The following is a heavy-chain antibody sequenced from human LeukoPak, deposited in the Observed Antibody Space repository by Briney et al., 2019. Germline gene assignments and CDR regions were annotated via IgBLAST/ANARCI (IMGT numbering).Heavy chain of an antibody. J-gene: IGHJ4*02. CDR1: GFTFDDYA. CDR2: ISWDGGST. CDR3: VKDFKFGGWPQFDS. Sequence: GGSLRLSCAASGFTFDDYAMHWVRQAPGKGLEWVSLISWDGGSTYYADSVKGRFTISRDNSKNSLYLQMNSLRIEDTALYYCVKDFKFGGWPQFDSWGQGTLVIVSS. V-gene: IGHV3-43D*03. D-gene: IGHD6-19*01.